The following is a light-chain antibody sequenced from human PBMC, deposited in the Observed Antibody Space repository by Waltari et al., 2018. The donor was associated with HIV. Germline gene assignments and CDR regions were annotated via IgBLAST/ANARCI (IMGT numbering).Light chain of an antibody. V-gene: IGKV1-39*01. CDR2: AAS. CDR3: QQSYSIPLT. J-gene: IGKJ4*01. Sequence: DIQMTQSPSSLSASVGDRVTITCRASQRISTYLNWYQQKPGKAPQLLIYAASNLQSGVPSRFSGSGSRTEFTLTISSLQREDFATYYCQQSYSIPLTFGGGTKVEIK. CDR1: QRISTY.